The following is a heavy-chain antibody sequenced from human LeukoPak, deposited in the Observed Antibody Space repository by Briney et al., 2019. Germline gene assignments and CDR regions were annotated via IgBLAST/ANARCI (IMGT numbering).Heavy chain of an antibody. Sequence: ASVKFSCKASGYTFTSYGINWVRQAPGQGLEWMGWISAYNGNTNYAQKLQGRVTMTTDTSTSTAYMELRSLRSDDTAVYYCARLSGGSGSYYNYLDYWGQGTLVTVSS. CDR2: ISAYNGNT. J-gene: IGHJ4*02. V-gene: IGHV1-18*01. CDR3: ARLSGGSGSYYNYLDY. D-gene: IGHD3-10*01. CDR1: GYTFTSYG.